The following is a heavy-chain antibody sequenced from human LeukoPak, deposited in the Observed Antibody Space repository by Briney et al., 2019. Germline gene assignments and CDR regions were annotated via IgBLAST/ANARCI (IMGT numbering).Heavy chain of an antibody. Sequence: GASVKVSCKASGYTFTGNHMHWVRQAPGQGLEWMGWINPNSGGTNYAQKFQGRVTMTRDTSISTAYMELSRLRSDDTAVYYCARVGISGREWAVSGYCSSTSCYGLDPWGQGTLVTVSS. CDR2: INPNSGGT. V-gene: IGHV1-2*02. D-gene: IGHD2-2*01. CDR1: GYTFTGNH. J-gene: IGHJ5*02. CDR3: ARVGISGREWAVSGYCSSTSCYGLDP.